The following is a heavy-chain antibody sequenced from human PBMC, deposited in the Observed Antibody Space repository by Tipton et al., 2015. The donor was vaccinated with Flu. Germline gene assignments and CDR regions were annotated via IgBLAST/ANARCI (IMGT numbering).Heavy chain of an antibody. D-gene: IGHD3-10*01. CDR2: ISSSSSYI. CDR3: ARQEGWVGVIDY. V-gene: IGHV3-21*01. Sequence: SLRLSCAASGFTFSSCSMNWVRQAPGKGLEWVSSISSSSSYIYYADSVKGRFTISRDNAKNSLYLQMNSLRAEDTAVYYCARQEGWVGVIDYWGQGTLVTVSS. J-gene: IGHJ4*02. CDR1: GFTFSSCS.